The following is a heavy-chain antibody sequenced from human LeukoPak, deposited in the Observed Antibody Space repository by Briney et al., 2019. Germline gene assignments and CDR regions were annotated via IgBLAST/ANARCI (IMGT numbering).Heavy chain of an antibody. V-gene: IGHV4-4*07. Sequence: SETLSLTCTVSGGSISSYFWSWIRQPAGKGLEYLGRISSTGNTNYNPSLRSRVTMSVDTSKNQFSLNLRSVTAADTAVYYCARDQTYSGSGIYTYFDSWGQGILVTVSS. CDR2: ISSTGNT. CDR1: GGSISSYF. J-gene: IGHJ4*02. D-gene: IGHD3-10*01. CDR3: ARDQTYSGSGIYTYFDS.